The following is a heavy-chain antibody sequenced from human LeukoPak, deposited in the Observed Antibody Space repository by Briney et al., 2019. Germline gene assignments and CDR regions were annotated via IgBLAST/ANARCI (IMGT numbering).Heavy chain of an antibody. D-gene: IGHD3-10*02. J-gene: IGHJ6*03. Sequence: GGSLRLSCAASGFTFNSYNMNWVRQAPGQGLEWVSSITSGSSYIYYADSVKGRFTISRDNAKNSLYLQMNSLRAEDTAVYYCAELGITMIGGVWGKGTTVTISS. CDR2: ITSGSSYI. CDR1: GFTFNSYN. CDR3: AELGITMIGGV. V-gene: IGHV3-21*01.